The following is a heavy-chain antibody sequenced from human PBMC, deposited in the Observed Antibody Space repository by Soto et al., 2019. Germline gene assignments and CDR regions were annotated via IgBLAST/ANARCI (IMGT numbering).Heavy chain of an antibody. J-gene: IGHJ1*01. CDR3: ARAKSAYCGGDCSPDFQH. D-gene: IGHD2-21*02. Sequence: GGSLRLSCAASGFTFSSYGMHWVRQAPGKGLEWVAVIWYDGSNKYYADSVKGRFTISRDNSKNTLYLQMNSLRAEDTAVYYCARAKSAYCGGDCSPDFQHWGQGTLVTVSS. V-gene: IGHV3-33*01. CDR1: GFTFSSYG. CDR2: IWYDGSNK.